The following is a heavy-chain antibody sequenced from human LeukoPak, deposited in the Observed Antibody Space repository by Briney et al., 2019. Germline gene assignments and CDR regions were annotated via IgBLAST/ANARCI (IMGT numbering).Heavy chain of an antibody. CDR1: GYTFTSYG. D-gene: IGHD1-1*01. Sequence: ASVKVCCKASGYTFTSYGISWVRRAPGQGLEWMGWISAYNGNTNYAQKLQGRVTMTTDTSTSTAYMELRSLRSDDTAVYYCARERRTGTTGWFDPWGQGTLVTVSS. CDR2: ISAYNGNT. V-gene: IGHV1-18*01. CDR3: ARERRTGTTGWFDP. J-gene: IGHJ5*02.